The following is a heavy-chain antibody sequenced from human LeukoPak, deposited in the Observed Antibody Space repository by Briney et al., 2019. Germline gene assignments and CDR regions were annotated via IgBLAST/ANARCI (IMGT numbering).Heavy chain of an antibody. CDR2: IYHSGST. V-gene: IGHV4-38-2*02. Sequence: SETLSLTCTVSGYSISSGYFWGWMRQPPGKGLECIGSIYHSGSTNYNPSLKSRVTISVDTSKNQFSLKLSSVTAADTAVYYCARARPVEVTGDDAFDIWGQGTMVTVSS. CDR3: ARARPVEVTGDDAFDI. J-gene: IGHJ3*02. CDR1: GYSISSGYF. D-gene: IGHD2-21*02.